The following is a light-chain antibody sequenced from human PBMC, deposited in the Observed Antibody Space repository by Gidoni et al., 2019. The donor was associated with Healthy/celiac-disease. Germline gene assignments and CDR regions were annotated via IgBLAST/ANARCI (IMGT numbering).Light chain of an antibody. V-gene: IGLV6-57*01. Sequence: NFMLTQPHSVSEYPGKTVTISCTRSSGSIASNYVQWYQQRPGSSPTTVIYEDNQRPSGVPDRFSGSIDSSSNSASLTISGLKTEDEADYYCQSYDSSLRVFGGGTKLTVL. CDR3: QSYDSSLRV. CDR2: EDN. J-gene: IGLJ3*02. CDR1: SGSIASNY.